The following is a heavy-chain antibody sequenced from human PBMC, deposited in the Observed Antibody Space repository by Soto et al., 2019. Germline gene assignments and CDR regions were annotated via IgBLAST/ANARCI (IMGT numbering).Heavy chain of an antibody. D-gene: IGHD3-16*01. Sequence: QVQLVQSGAEVKKPGSSVRVSCKASGTIFSSYTISWVRQAPGQGLEWMGRIIPILGETNSAQKFQGRVTLTADKSTNTAYMKLNSLRLEDTAGDYCAKGLGGRMDDWGQGTTVTVSS. CDR1: GTIFSSYT. V-gene: IGHV1-69*08. CDR3: AKGLGGRMDD. CDR2: IIPILGET. J-gene: IGHJ6*02.